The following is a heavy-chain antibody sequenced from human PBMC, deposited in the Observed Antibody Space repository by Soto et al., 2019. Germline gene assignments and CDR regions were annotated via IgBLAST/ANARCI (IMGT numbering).Heavy chain of an antibody. D-gene: IGHD6-19*01. J-gene: IGHJ4*02. Sequence: ASVKISCKVSGYTLTELSMHWVRQAPGKGLEWMGGFDPEDGETIYAQKFQGRVTMTEDTSTETAYMELSSLRSEDTAVYYCASYSSGYPTFYFDYWGQGTPVTVSS. V-gene: IGHV1-24*01. CDR1: GYTLTELS. CDR3: ASYSSGYPTFYFDY. CDR2: FDPEDGET.